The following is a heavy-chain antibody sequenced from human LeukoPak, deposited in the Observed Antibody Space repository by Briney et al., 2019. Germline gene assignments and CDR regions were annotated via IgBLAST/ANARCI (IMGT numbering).Heavy chain of an antibody. CDR3: ARLGSAGTTV. D-gene: IGHD1-7*01. J-gene: IGHJ4*02. CDR1: GYTFTTYD. Sequence: ASVKVSCKASGYTFTTYDINWVRQATGQGLEWMGWMNPNSGNTGYAQKFQGRVTITRNTSRSTAYMELSSLTSEDTAVYYCARLGSAGTTVWGQGTLVTVSS. CDR2: MNPNSGNT. V-gene: IGHV1-8*03.